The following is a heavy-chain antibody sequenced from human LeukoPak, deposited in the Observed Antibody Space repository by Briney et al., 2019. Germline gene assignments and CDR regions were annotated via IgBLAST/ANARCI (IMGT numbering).Heavy chain of an antibody. CDR3: AKDKAGAFDY. CDR2: ISWNSGSI. V-gene: IGHV3-9*01. D-gene: IGHD6-13*01. J-gene: IGHJ4*02. Sequence: GRSLRLSCAAPGFTFDDYAMHWVRQAPGKGLEWVSGISWNSGSIGYADSVKGRFTISRDNAKNSLYLQMNSLRAEDTALYYCAKDKAGAFDYWGQGTLVTVSS. CDR1: GFTFDDYA.